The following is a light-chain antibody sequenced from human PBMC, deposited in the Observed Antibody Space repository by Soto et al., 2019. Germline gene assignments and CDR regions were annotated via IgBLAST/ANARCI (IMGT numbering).Light chain of an antibody. V-gene: IGLV1-51*02. J-gene: IGLJ1*01. CDR3: GTWDSSLSIFV. CDR2: END. Sequence: QSVLTQSPSVSAALGQKVTMSCSVGSSHIGNYYVSWHQQLPGTAPKLLIYENDKRPSGIPDRFSGSESGTSATLSITALQAGDEANYYCGTWDSSLSIFVFGTGTKLPVL. CDR1: SSHIGNYY.